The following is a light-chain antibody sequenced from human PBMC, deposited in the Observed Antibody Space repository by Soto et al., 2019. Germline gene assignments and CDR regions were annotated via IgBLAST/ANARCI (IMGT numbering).Light chain of an antibody. CDR1: QDIRTR. CDR3: QQANSFPLS. J-gene: IGKJ5*01. Sequence: DIQVTQSPSSVSASVGDSVTITCRASQDIRTRLAWYQQKPGKAPKVLIYAASTLEAGVPLRFSGSGYGTAFTLTISGLQPEDFATYYCQQANSFPLSFGQGTRLEIK. CDR2: AAS. V-gene: IGKV1-12*01.